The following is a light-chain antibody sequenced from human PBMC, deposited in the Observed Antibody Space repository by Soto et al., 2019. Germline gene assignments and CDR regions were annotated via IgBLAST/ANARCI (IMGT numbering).Light chain of an antibody. CDR2: EGS. CDR3: CSYAGSTSVV. V-gene: IGLV2-23*01. CDR1: SSGVGTYNL. J-gene: IGLJ2*01. Sequence: QSALTQPASVSGSPGQSITISCTGTSSGVGTYNLVSWYQQNPGKAPKLMIYEGSKRPSGISNRFPGSKSGNTASLTISGLQAEDEADYYCCSYAGSTSVVFGGGTKLTVL.